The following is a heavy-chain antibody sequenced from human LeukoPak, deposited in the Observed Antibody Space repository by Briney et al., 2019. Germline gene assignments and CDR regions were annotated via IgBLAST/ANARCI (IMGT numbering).Heavy chain of an antibody. D-gene: IGHD3-22*01. V-gene: IGHV4-39*01. CDR2: IYDSGST. CDR1: GGSVSSGGYS. CDR3: ARHDGVTYYYDSSGYSSNAFDI. J-gene: IGHJ3*02. Sequence: SETLSLTCAVSGGSVSSGGYSWSWIRQPPGKGLEWMGSIYDSGSTYFNPSLKSRVTISVDTSRNQFSLKLSSVTAADTAAYYCARHDGVTYYYDSSGYSSNAFDIWGQGTMVTVSS.